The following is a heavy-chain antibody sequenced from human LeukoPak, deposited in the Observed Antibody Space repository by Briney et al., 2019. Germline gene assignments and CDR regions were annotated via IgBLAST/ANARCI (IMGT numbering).Heavy chain of an antibody. V-gene: IGHV1-18*04. CDR2: ISAYNGNT. Sequence: ASVKVSCKASGYTFTSYGISWVRQAPVQGLEWMGWISAYNGNTNYAQKLQGRVTMTTDTSTSTAYMELRSLRSDDTAVYYCARQYSSSWYGNWFDPWGQGTLVTVSS. CDR1: GYTFTSYG. J-gene: IGHJ5*02. CDR3: ARQYSSSWYGNWFDP. D-gene: IGHD6-13*01.